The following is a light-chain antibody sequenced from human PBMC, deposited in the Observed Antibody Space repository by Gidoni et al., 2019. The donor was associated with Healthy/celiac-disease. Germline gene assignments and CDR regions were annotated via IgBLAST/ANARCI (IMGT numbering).Light chain of an antibody. CDR3: NSRDSSGNHVV. V-gene: IGLV3-19*01. CDR1: SLRSYY. CDR2: GKN. J-gene: IGLJ2*01. Sequence: SSELTQDPAVSVAFGQTVRSTCQGESLRSYYASWYQQKPGQAPVLVIYGKNNRPSGIPVRFSGSSSGNTASLTITGAQAEEEADYYCNSRDSSGNHVVFGGGTKLTVL.